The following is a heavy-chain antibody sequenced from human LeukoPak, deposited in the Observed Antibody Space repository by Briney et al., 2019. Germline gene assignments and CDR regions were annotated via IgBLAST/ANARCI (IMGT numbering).Heavy chain of an antibody. V-gene: IGHV3-48*02. D-gene: IGHD6-19*01. CDR2: ISSSSSTI. CDR1: GFTFSTYN. J-gene: IGHJ4*02. CDR3: ARDSDYTYSSGLCPDY. Sequence: PGGSLRLSCAASGFTFSTYNMNWVRQAPGKGLEWVSYISSSSSTIYYADSVKGRFTISRDNAKNSLYLQMNSLRDEDTAVYYCARDSDYTYSSGLCPDYWGQGTLVTVSS.